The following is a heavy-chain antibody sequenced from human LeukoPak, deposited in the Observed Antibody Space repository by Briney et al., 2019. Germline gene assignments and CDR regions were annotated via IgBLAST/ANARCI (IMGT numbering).Heavy chain of an antibody. CDR2: ISSSSSYI. Sequence: GGSLRLSCAASGFTFSSYAMSWVRQAPGKGLEWVSSISSSSSYIYYADSVKGRFTISRDNAKNSLYLQMNSLRAEDTAVYYCARKSREDIDYWGQGTLVTVSS. D-gene: IGHD2-15*01. CDR1: GFTFSSYA. J-gene: IGHJ4*02. V-gene: IGHV3-21*01. CDR3: ARKSREDIDY.